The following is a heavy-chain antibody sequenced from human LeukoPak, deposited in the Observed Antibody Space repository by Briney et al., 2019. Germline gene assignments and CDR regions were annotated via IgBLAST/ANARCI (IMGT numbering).Heavy chain of an antibody. Sequence: ASVKVSCKPSGYTFTSYYMHWVRQAPGQGLEWMGWINTNTGNPTYAQGFTGRFVFSLDTSVSTAYLQISSLKAEDTAVYYCARVDVVVVAASPLRGDYYYYMDVWGKGTTVTVSS. D-gene: IGHD2-15*01. CDR3: ARVDVVVVAASPLRGDYYYYMDV. V-gene: IGHV7-4-1*02. CDR1: GYTFTSYY. J-gene: IGHJ6*03. CDR2: INTNTGNP.